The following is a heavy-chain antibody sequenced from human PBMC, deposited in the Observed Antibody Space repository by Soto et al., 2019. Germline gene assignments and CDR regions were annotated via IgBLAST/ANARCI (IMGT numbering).Heavy chain of an antibody. CDR2: ISYDGSNK. V-gene: IGHV3-30-3*01. D-gene: IGHD3-10*01. Sequence: GGSLRLSCAASGFTFSSYAMHWVRQAPGKGLEWVAVISYDGSNKYYADSVKGRFTISRDNSKNTLYLQMNSLRAEDTAVYYCARRSGSYRYYYYGMDVWGQGTTVTVSS. CDR3: ARRSGSYRYYYYGMDV. J-gene: IGHJ6*02. CDR1: GFTFSSYA.